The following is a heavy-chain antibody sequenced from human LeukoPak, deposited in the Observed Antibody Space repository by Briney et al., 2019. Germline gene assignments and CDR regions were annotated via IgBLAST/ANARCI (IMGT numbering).Heavy chain of an antibody. D-gene: IGHD5-18*01. J-gene: IGHJ4*02. CDR2: KYYSGST. CDR1: GVSINTCCYY. V-gene: IGHV4-61*01. Sequence: PSETLSLTCDVSGVSINTCCYYWTWIRQPPGKGLEWIGYKYYSGSTRYNSSLRSRLTISLDSSKNQFSLRLTSVTAADTAVYYCARGRSYGFDFDSWGPGALVIVSS. CDR3: ARGRSYGFDFDS.